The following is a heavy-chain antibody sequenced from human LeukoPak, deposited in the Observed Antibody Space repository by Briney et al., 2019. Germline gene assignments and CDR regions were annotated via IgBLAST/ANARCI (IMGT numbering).Heavy chain of an antibody. CDR3: ARALRYFDWLLYFDY. CDR2: ISSSGSTI. Sequence: GGSLRLSCAASGFTFSDYYMSWIRQAPGKGLEWVSYISSSGSTIYYADSVKGRFTISRDNAKNSLSLQMNSLRAEDTAVYYCARALRYFDWLLYFDYWGQGTLVTVSS. V-gene: IGHV3-11*01. CDR1: GFTFSDYY. J-gene: IGHJ4*02. D-gene: IGHD3-9*01.